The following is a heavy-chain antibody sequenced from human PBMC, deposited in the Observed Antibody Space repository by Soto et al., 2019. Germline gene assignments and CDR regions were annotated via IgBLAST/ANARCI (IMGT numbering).Heavy chain of an antibody. CDR1: GGSINSGGYY. CDR2: IYYSGNT. CDR3: ATMVAAGYFDY. V-gene: IGHV4-31*03. Sequence: QVQLQESGPGLVKPSQTLSLTCTVSGGSINSGGYYWSWIRQHPGKGLEWIGYIYYSGNTYYNPYLKSRVTISVDTSKNQFSLKLSSVTAADTAFYYCATMVAAGYFDYWGQGTLVTVSS. J-gene: IGHJ4*02. D-gene: IGHD2-8*01.